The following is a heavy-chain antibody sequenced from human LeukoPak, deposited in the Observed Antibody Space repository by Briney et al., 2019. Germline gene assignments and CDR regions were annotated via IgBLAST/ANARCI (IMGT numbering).Heavy chain of an antibody. V-gene: IGHV1-69*04. CDR2: IIPILGIA. CDR1: GGTFISYA. CDR3: ARGTLMVRGVIDDY. D-gene: IGHD3-10*01. Sequence: SVKVSCKASGGTFISYAISWVRQAPGQGREWMGRIIPILGIANYAQKFQGRVTITADKSTSTAYMELSSLRSEDTAVYYCARGTLMVRGVIDDYWGQGTLVTVSS. J-gene: IGHJ4*02.